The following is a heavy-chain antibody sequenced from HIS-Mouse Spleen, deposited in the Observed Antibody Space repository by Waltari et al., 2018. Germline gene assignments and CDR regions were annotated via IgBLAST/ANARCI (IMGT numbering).Heavy chain of an antibody. Sequence: QLQLQESGPGLVKPSETLSLTRTVSGGPSSSISDYRGWIRQPPGKGLQWIGSIYYSGSTYYNPSLKSRVTISVDTSKNQFSLKLSSVTAADTAVYYCAREIPYSSSWYDWYFDLWGRGTLVTVSS. CDR1: GGPSSSISDY. CDR2: IYYSGST. D-gene: IGHD6-13*01. CDR3: AREIPYSSSWYDWYFDL. J-gene: IGHJ2*01. V-gene: IGHV4-39*07.